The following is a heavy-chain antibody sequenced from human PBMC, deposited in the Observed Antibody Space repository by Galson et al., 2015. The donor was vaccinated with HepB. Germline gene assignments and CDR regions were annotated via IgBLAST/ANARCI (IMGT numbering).Heavy chain of an antibody. CDR3: ARDQDIVVVVAAPNFDY. Sequence: PRLSCAASGFTFSSYAMHWVRQAPGKGLEWVAVISYDGSNKYYADPVKGRFTISRDNSKNTLYLQMNSLRAEDTAVYYCARDQDIVVVVAAPNFDYWGQGTLVTVSS. CDR2: ISYDGSNK. V-gene: IGHV3-30*04. CDR1: GFTFSSYA. D-gene: IGHD2-15*01. J-gene: IGHJ4*02.